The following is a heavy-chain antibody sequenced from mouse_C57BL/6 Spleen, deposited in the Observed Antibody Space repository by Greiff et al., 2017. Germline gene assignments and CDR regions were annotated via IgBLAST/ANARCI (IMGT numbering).Heavy chain of an antibody. J-gene: IGHJ2*01. CDR1: GFTFTDSY. V-gene: IGHV7-3*01. CDR2: IRNKANGYTT. Sequence: EVHLVESGGGLVQPGGSLSLSCAASGFTFTDSYMSWVRQPPGKALEWLGFIRNKANGYTTEYSASVKGRFTISRDNSQSILYLQMNALRAEDSATYYCARSLGYYFDYWGQGTTLTVSS. D-gene: IGHD3-3*01. CDR3: ARSLGYYFDY.